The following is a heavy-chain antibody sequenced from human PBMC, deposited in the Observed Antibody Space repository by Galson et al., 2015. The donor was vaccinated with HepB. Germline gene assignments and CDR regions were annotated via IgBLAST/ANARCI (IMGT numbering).Heavy chain of an antibody. CDR1: GFTFSGYG. D-gene: IGHD4-17*01. CDR3: AKGDYGDYPDHDAFDI. V-gene: IGHV3-30*18. CDR2: ISYDGSNK. J-gene: IGHJ3*02. Sequence: SLRLSCAASGFTFSGYGMRWVRQAPGKGLEWVAVISYDGSNKYYADSVKGRFTISRDNSKNTLYLQMNSLRAEDTAVYYCAKGDYGDYPDHDAFDIWGQGTMVTVSS.